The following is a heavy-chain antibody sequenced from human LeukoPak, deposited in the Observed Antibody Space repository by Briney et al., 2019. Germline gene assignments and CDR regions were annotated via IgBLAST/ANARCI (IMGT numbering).Heavy chain of an antibody. CDR1: GYTFTGYY. Sequence: ASVKVSRKASGYTFTGYYMHWVRQAPGQGLEWMGWINPKSGGTNYAQKFQGRVTMTRDTSIHTAYMELSRLRSDDTAVYYCAREEYGFDPWGQGTLVTVSS. V-gene: IGHV1-2*02. CDR2: INPKSGGT. J-gene: IGHJ5*02. CDR3: AREEYGFDP. D-gene: IGHD2-2*01.